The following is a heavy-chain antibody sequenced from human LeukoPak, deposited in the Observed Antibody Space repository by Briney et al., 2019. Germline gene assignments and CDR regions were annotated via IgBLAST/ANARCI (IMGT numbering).Heavy chain of an antibody. V-gene: IGHV3-23*01. CDR2: ISGSGGST. D-gene: IGHD6-13*01. Sequence: GGPLRLSCSASGFTFSSYAMSWVRQAPGKGLEWVSAISGSGGSTYYADSVKGQFTISRDNSKNTLYLQMNSLRAEDTAVYYCARDRSAGTGYFDYWGQGTLVTVSS. J-gene: IGHJ4*02. CDR3: ARDRSAGTGYFDY. CDR1: GFTFSSYA.